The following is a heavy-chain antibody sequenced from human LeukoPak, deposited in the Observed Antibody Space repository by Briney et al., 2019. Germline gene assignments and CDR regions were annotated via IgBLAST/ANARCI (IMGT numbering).Heavy chain of an antibody. CDR1: GDSVNSATFY. V-gene: IGHV4-61*01. CDR2: TYNRGNT. CDR3: ARDFWAATGAFEI. D-gene: IGHD3/OR15-3a*01. J-gene: IGHJ3*02. Sequence: SETMSLTCTVSGDSVNSATFYWDWIRQSPGKGLELIGYTYNRGNTYYNPSLNSRVTISVDTSKNQFSLKLRSVTAADSAVYYCARDFWAATGAFEIWGQGASVTVSS.